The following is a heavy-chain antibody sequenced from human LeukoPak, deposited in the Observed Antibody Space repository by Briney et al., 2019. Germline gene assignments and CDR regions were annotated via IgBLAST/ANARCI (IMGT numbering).Heavy chain of an antibody. CDR1: GGSISSTTYY. J-gene: IGHJ3*02. CDR3: ARGEDSSSWRLGAFDI. CDR2: IYHSGST. Sequence: PSETLSLTCTVSGGSISSTTYYWGWIRQPPGKGLEWIGSIYHSGSTYYNPSLKSRVTISVDTSKNQFSLKLSSVTAADTAVYYCARGEDSSSWRLGAFDIWGQGTMVTVSS. V-gene: IGHV4-39*07. D-gene: IGHD6-13*01.